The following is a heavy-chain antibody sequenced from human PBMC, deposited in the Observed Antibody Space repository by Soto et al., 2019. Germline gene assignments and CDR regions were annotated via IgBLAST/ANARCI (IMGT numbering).Heavy chain of an antibody. V-gene: IGHV3-23*01. CDR2: INSRGTDT. J-gene: IGHJ4*02. Sequence: EVHLLESGGGLVQPGGSLRLSCAASGFTVSSYDMSWVRQAPGKGLEWVSAINSRGTDTYYADSVKGRFTISRDISRNTLYLQMISLRAEDTALYYCAKDPIVGTDHYFDSWGQGTLVTVSS. D-gene: IGHD1-26*01. CDR3: AKDPIVGTDHYFDS. CDR1: GFTVSSYD.